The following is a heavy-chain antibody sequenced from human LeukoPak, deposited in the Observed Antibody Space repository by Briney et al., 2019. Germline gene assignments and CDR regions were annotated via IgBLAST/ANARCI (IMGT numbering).Heavy chain of an antibody. CDR3: AGHLQWELLS. CDR2: IYYSGST. V-gene: IGHV4-59*08. CDR1: GGSISSYY. Sequence: SETLSLTCTVSGGSISSYYWSWIRQPPGKGLEWIGYIYYSGSTNYNPSLKSRATISVDTSKNQFSLKLSSVTAADTAVYYCAGHLQWELLSWGQGTLVTVSS. J-gene: IGHJ4*02. D-gene: IGHD1-26*01.